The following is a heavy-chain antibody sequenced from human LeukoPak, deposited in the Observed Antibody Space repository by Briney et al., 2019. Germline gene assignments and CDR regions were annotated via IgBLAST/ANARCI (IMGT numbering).Heavy chain of an antibody. CDR1: GAAFTKYG. Sequence: GGSLRLSCAASGAAFTKYGMKWVRQAAGAGLEYISGISRSGDITHYADSVKGRFTISRDNVQNTLYLQMNSLIADDTALYYCATEGFYYWGPGTQVTVSS. J-gene: IGHJ4*02. CDR3: ATEGFYY. V-gene: IGHV3-23*01. CDR2: ISRSGDIT.